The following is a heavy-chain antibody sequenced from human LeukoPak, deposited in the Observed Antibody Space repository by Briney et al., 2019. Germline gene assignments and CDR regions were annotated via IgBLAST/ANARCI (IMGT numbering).Heavy chain of an antibody. J-gene: IGHJ4*02. CDR1: GGPIDITNS. V-gene: IGHV4/OR15-8*01. CDR2: ISHDGTR. Sequence: SETLSLTCGVSGGPIDITNSWSWVRQAPGKGLEWIGEISHDGTRNYNPSLRSRVAMSLDRANNQFSLSLTSVTAADTAVYYCTRENRPFCPFAYWGQGVLVTVSS. D-gene: IGHD2/OR15-2a*01. CDR3: TRENRPFCPFAY.